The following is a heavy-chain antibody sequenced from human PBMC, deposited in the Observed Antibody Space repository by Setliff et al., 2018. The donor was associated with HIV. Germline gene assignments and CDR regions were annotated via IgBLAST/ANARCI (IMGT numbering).Heavy chain of an antibody. Sequence: SETLSLTCTVSGGSIGGGSYYWTWIRQPAGKGLEWIGRIYTSGNINYNPSLKSRVTISVDTSKNQFSLKLTSVTAADTAVYYCARDGGGFASGTFDIWGQGTKVTVSS. CDR1: GGSIGGGSYY. CDR3: ARDGGGFASGTFDI. CDR2: IYTSGNI. D-gene: IGHD2-15*01. J-gene: IGHJ3*02. V-gene: IGHV4-61*02.